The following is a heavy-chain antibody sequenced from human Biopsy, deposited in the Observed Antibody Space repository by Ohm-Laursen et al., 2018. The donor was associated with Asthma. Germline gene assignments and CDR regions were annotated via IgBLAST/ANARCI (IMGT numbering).Heavy chain of an antibody. Sequence: SLRLSCAASGFSFSNFAIHWVRQAPGKGLEWVGVISKDASTQDYADSVKGRFTMARDNSKNTLDLQMNSLREEDTAVYYCVRDDTDVAFDIWGQGTVVSVSS. D-gene: IGHD5-18*01. CDR1: GFSFSNFA. CDR3: VRDDTDVAFDI. V-gene: IGHV3-30*01. CDR2: ISKDASTQ. J-gene: IGHJ3*02.